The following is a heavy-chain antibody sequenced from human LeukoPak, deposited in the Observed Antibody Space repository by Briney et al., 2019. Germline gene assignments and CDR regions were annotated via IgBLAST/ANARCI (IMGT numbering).Heavy chain of an antibody. Sequence: GGSLRLSCAASGFTFDDYAVHWVRQAPGKGLEWVSGISWNRGNIGYADSVKGRFTISRDNAKNSLYLQMNSLRAEDTALYYCAKAYDSSGYDAFDIWGQGTRVTVSS. V-gene: IGHV3-9*01. D-gene: IGHD3-22*01. J-gene: IGHJ3*02. CDR2: ISWNRGNI. CDR3: AKAYDSSGYDAFDI. CDR1: GFTFDDYA.